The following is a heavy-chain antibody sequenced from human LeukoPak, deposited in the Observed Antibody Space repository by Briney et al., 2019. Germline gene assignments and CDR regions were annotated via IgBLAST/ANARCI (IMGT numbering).Heavy chain of an antibody. D-gene: IGHD3-22*01. J-gene: IGHJ4*02. V-gene: IGHV3-7*01. Sequence: GGSLRLSCAASGFTFSNYWMSWVRQAPGKGLEWVANIKQDRSEKYYVDSVKGRFTISRDHSKNTLYLQMNSLRPEDTAVYYCAKESESYDSSGSTFDHWGQGTLVTVSS. CDR1: GFTFSNYW. CDR3: AKESESYDSSGSTFDH. CDR2: IKQDRSEK.